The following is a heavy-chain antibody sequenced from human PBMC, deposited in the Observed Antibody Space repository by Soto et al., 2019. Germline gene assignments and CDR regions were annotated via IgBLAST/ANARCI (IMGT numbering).Heavy chain of an antibody. CDR3: ASTPWFGERDYYYYYYMDV. J-gene: IGHJ6*03. Sequence: ASVKVSCKASGYTFTSYGISWVRQAPGQGLEWMGWISAYNGNTNYAQKLQGRVTMTTDTSTSTAYMELRSLRSDDTAVYYCASTPWFGERDYYYYYYMDVWGKGTTVTVSS. CDR2: ISAYNGNT. CDR1: GYTFTSYG. D-gene: IGHD3-10*01. V-gene: IGHV1-18*01.